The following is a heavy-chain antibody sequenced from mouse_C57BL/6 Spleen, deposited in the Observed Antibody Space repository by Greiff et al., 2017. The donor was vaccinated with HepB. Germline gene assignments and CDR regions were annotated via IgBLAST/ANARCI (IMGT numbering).Heavy chain of an antibody. Sequence: QVQLQQPGAELVKPGASVKLSCKASGYTFTSYWMHWVKQRPGQGLEWIGMIHPNSGSTNYNEKFKSKATLTVDKSSSTAYMQLSSLTSEDSAVYYCARPPYYFYAMDYWGQGTSVTVSS. D-gene: IGHD1-1*01. CDR1: GYTFTSYW. V-gene: IGHV1-64*01. CDR3: ARPPYYFYAMDY. J-gene: IGHJ4*01. CDR2: IHPNSGST.